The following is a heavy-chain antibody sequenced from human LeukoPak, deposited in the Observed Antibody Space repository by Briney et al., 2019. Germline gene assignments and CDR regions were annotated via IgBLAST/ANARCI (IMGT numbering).Heavy chain of an antibody. Sequence: GGSLRLSCAASGFTLSIYRMNWVRQAPGRGLEWVSSISSSSSYIYYADSVKGRFTISRDNAKNSLYLQMNSLRAEDTAVYYCAREQWQDYWGQGTLVTVSS. CDR3: AREQWQDY. V-gene: IGHV3-21*01. CDR2: ISSSSSYI. D-gene: IGHD6-19*01. CDR1: GFTLSIYR. J-gene: IGHJ4*02.